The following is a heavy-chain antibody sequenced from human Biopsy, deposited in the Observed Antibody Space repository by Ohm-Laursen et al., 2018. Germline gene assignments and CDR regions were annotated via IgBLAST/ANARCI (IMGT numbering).Heavy chain of an antibody. V-gene: IGHV3-30*18. CDR2: VSSDGKNK. CDR1: GFALSNYG. Sequence: SLRLSCTASGFALSNYGMHWVRQAPGRGLEWVAAVSSDGKNKHYADSVQGRFTISRDNSKNTVDLQMNSLRAEDTAVYYCAKGLYSGSYYYDSWGQGTLVTVSS. D-gene: IGHD1-26*01. J-gene: IGHJ4*02. CDR3: AKGLYSGSYYYDS.